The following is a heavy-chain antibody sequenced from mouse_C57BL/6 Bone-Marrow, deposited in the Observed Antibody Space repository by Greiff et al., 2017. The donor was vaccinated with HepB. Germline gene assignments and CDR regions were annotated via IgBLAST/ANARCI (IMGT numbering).Heavy chain of an antibody. CDR2: INPSTGGT. D-gene: IGHD2-3*01. J-gene: IGHJ2*01. CDR1: GYSFTGYY. CDR3: ARSGYWNY. V-gene: IGHV1-42*01. Sequence: VQLQQSGPELVKPGASVKISCKASGYSFTGYYMNWVKQSPEKSLEWIGEINPSTGGTTYNQKFKAKATLTVDKSSSTAYMQLKGLTSEDSAVYYCARSGYWNYWGQGTTLTVSS.